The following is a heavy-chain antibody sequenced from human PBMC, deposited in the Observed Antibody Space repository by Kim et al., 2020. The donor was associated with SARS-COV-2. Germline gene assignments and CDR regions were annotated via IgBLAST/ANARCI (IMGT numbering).Heavy chain of an antibody. CDR3: AKTYESSGFPLPTSN. Sequence: GGSLRLSCAASGFTFSSCGMHWVRQAPGKGLEWVAVIWYDGSNKYYADSVKGRFTISRDNSKNTRYLQMNSLRAEDTAVYYCAKTYESSGFPLPTSNWG. J-gene: IGHJ1*01. CDR2: IWYDGSNK. D-gene: IGHD3-22*01. CDR1: GFTFSSCG. V-gene: IGHV3-33*06.